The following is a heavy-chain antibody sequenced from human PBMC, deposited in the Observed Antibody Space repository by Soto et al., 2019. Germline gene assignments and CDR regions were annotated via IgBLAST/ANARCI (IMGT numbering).Heavy chain of an antibody. CDR3: ARDSDCHSTSCFFPPHV. CDR2: ISGGGSYI. D-gene: IGHD2-2*01. Sequence: GGSLRLSCSASGFTFSDENMSWVRQVPGKGLEWVSGISGGGSYIFYADSVQGRFSISRDNPKNSLFLEMNSLRVEDTAVYYCARDSDCHSTSCFFPPHVWGQGTTVTVLL. V-gene: IGHV3-21*06. CDR1: GFTFSDEN. J-gene: IGHJ6*02.